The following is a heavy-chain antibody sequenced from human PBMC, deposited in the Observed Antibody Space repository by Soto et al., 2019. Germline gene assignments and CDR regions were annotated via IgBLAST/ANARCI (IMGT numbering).Heavy chain of an antibody. CDR3: VSGVGVTDDAFDL. J-gene: IGHJ3*01. V-gene: IGHV3-30*04. CDR2: TSYDGIHK. D-gene: IGHD1-26*01. Sequence: QVEVLEAGGTVVQPGRSLRVSCSASGFTLSGFVMHWVRQAPGKGLEWVAGTSYDGIHKYYADSVKGRFTISRDNPNNTLYLQMNSLRTEDTAMYHCVSGVGVTDDAFDLLGQGTMVIVSS. CDR1: GFTLSGFV.